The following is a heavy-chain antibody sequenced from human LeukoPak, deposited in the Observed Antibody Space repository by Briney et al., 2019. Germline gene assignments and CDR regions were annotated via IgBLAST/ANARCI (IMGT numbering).Heavy chain of an antibody. D-gene: IGHD1-14*01. Sequence: GGPRRLSCEAPGFTFSSYALSWFPKPPGKGLRWVSAISGSGGSTYYADSVKGRFTISRDNSKNTLYLQMNSLRAEDTAVYYCAKPGGSRPDYWGQGTLVTVSS. CDR2: ISGSGGST. CDR1: GFTFSSYA. V-gene: IGHV3-23*01. J-gene: IGHJ4*02. CDR3: AKPGGSRPDY.